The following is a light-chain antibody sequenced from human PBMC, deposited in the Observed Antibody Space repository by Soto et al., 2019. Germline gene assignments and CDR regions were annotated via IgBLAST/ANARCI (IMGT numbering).Light chain of an antibody. Sequence: TQPGSMSRAPGQSITMSCTGPSSDVGGYNFVSWYQQHPGKAPKLMIYHVTNRPSGVSSRFSGSKSGNTASLTISGLQAEDEADYYCSSYTSNITPYVFGTGTKVTVL. V-gene: IGLV2-14*01. CDR1: SSDVGGYNF. CDR3: SSYTSNITPYV. CDR2: HVT. J-gene: IGLJ1*01.